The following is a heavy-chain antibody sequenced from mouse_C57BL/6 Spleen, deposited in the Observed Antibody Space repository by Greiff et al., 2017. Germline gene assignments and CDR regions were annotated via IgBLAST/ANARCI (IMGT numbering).Heavy chain of an antibody. CDR2: IEPNSGGT. CDR1: GYTFTNYC. D-gene: IGHD1-1*01. Sequence: QVQLQQSGAELVKPGASVKLSCKASGYTFTNYCMHWVKQRPGRGLEWIGWIEPNSGGTNYNQKFKGKATLTVDKSSSTAYMQLSSLTSEDSAVYYCALITTISAASDVGGTGTTATVSA. CDR3: ALITTISAASDV. J-gene: IGHJ1*03. V-gene: IGHV1-62-3*01.